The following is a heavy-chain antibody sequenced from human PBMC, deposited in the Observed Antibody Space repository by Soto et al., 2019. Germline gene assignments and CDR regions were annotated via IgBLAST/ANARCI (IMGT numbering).Heavy chain of an antibody. CDR2: ISSSSSYI. V-gene: IGHV3-21*01. CDR1: GFTFSSYS. CDR3: ARDKATASFNDDYYGMDV. D-gene: IGHD1-1*01. J-gene: IGHJ6*02. Sequence: EVQLVESGGGLVKPGGSLRLSCAASGFTFSSYSMNWVRQAPGKGLEWVSSISSSSSYIYYADSVKGRSTISRDNAKNSLFRQMNSLRAEDTAVYYCARDKATASFNDDYYGMDVWGRGTTVTGSS.